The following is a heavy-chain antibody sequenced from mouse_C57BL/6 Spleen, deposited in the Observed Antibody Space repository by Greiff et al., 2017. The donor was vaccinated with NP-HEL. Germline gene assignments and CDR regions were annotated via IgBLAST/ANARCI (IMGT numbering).Heavy chain of an antibody. CDR1: GYTFTDYN. Sequence: VQLQQSGPELVKPGASVKIPCKASGYTFTDYNMDWVKQSHGKSLEWIGDINPNNGGTIYNQKFKGKATLTVDKSSSTADRELRSLTSEDTAVYDCARRVDYDPYYAMDYWGQGTSVTVSS. CDR2: INPNNGGT. J-gene: IGHJ4*01. V-gene: IGHV1-18*01. D-gene: IGHD2-4*01. CDR3: ARRVDYDPYYAMDY.